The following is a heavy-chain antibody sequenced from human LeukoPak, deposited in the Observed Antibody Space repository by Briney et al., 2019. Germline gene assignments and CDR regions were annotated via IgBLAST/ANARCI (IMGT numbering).Heavy chain of an antibody. J-gene: IGHJ4*02. CDR1: GYTFTSYV. CDR2: ISTYNGNT. CDR3: ARDRTLHYYDFWSGNYTSYFDY. D-gene: IGHD3-3*01. V-gene: IGHV1-18*01. Sequence: ASVKVSCKTSGYTFTSYVVSWVRQAPGQGLEWMGWISTYNGNTNYAQKLQGRVTMTTDTPTRTAYMELRSLRSDDTAVYYCARDRTLHYYDFWSGNYTSYFDYWGQGTLVTVSS.